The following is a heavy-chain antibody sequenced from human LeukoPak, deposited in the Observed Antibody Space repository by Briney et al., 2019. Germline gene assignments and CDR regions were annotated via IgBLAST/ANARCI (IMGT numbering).Heavy chain of an antibody. D-gene: IGHD3-16*01. Sequence: GGSLRLSCAASGFTFSDFYMSWVRQAPGKGLEWVSYISNSGDTKYFADSVKGRFTISRDNAKSSLDLEMNSLRAEDTAVYYCARAMSTFGGVRNYFDSWGQGTLVTVSS. CDR1: GFTFSDFY. J-gene: IGHJ4*02. V-gene: IGHV3-11*01. CDR3: ARAMSTFGGVRNYFDS. CDR2: ISNSGDTK.